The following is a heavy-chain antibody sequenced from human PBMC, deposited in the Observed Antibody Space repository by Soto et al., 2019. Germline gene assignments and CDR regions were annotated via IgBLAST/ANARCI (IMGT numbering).Heavy chain of an antibody. Sequence: QVQLVQSGAEVKKPGASVKVSCKASGYTFTSYAMNWVRQAPGQRLEWMGWINAGNGNTKYSQKFQGRVTITRDTSASTAYMGLSSLRSEATGVYYCAREGLTYWGKGTLVTVSS. J-gene: IGHJ4*02. CDR3: AREGLTY. V-gene: IGHV1-3*01. CDR2: INAGNGNT. CDR1: GYTFTSYA. D-gene: IGHD3-9*01.